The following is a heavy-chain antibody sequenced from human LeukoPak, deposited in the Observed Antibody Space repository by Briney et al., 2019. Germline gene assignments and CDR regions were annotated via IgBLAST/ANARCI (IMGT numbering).Heavy chain of an antibody. J-gene: IGHJ4*02. CDR1: GGSISSSSYY. Sequence: SETLSLTCTVSGGSISSSSYYWSWIRQPAGKGLEWIGRIYTSGSTNYNPSLKSRVTISVDTSKNQFSLKLSSVTAADTAVYYCARSNIITMVRGVQYYFDYWGQGTLVTVSS. D-gene: IGHD3-10*01. V-gene: IGHV4-61*02. CDR2: IYTSGST. CDR3: ARSNIITMVRGVQYYFDY.